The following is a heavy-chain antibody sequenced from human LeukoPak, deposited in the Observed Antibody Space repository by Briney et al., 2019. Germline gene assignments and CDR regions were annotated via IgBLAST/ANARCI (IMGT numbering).Heavy chain of an antibody. V-gene: IGHV3-43*02. J-gene: IGHJ6*02. CDR1: GLNLDAYA. CDR3: AKDTPLFYHYYGIDV. CDR2: ISGDGTIT. Sequence: PGGSLRLSCAASGLNLDAYAMPWVRQAPGRGLEWVSLISGDGTITYYADSVKGRFTISRDNSKNSLFLEMNSLRSEDTALYYCAKDTPLFYHYYGIDVWGQGTTVTVSS.